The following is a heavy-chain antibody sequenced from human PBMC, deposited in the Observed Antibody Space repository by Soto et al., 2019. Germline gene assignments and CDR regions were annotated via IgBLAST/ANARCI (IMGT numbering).Heavy chain of an antibody. Sequence: TSVKVSCKASGYTFTGYYMHWVRQAPGQGLEWMGWINPNSGGTNYAQKFQGWVTMTRDTSISTAYMELSRLRSDDTAVYYCARAPLRFLEWLTFDYWGQGTLVTVSS. J-gene: IGHJ4*02. CDR3: ARAPLRFLEWLTFDY. CDR1: GYTFTGYY. D-gene: IGHD3-3*01. V-gene: IGHV1-2*04. CDR2: INPNSGGT.